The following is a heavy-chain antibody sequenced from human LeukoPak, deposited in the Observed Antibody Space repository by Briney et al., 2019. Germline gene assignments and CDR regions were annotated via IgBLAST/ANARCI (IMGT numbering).Heavy chain of an antibody. J-gene: IGHJ4*02. D-gene: IGHD3-3*01. CDR2: IYYSGST. CDR3: ARALDDFWSGYTPAEFDY. Sequence: SETLSLTCTVSGGSISSSSYYWGWIRQPPGKGLEWIGSIYYSGSTYYNPSLKSRVTISVDTSKNQFSLKLSSVTAADTAVYYCARALDDFWSGYTPAEFDYWGQGTLVTVSS. CDR1: GGSISSSSYY. V-gene: IGHV4-39*01.